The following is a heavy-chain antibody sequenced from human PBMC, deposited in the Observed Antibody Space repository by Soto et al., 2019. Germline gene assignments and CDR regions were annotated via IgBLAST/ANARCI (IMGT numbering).Heavy chain of an antibody. D-gene: IGHD6-13*01. J-gene: IGHJ4*02. V-gene: IGHV4-34*01. CDR3: ARGFPQLLGRVYYFDY. CDR2: INHSGST. CDR1: GGSFSGYY. Sequence: SETLSLTCAVYGGSFSGYYWSWIRQPPGKGLEWIGEINHSGSTNYNPSLKSRVTISVDTSKNQFSLKLSSVTAADTAVYYCARGFPQLLGRVYYFDYWGQGTLVTVSS.